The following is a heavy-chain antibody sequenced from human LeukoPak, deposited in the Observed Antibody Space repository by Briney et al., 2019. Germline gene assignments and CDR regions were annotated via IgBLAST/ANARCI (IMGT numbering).Heavy chain of an antibody. Sequence: GGSLRLSCAAFGFTFSSYSMNWVRQAPGKGLEWVSYISSSSSTIYYVDSVKGRFTISRDNAKNSLYLQMNSLRAEDTAVYYCARPPISRWDPYYFDYWGQGTLVTVSS. CDR2: ISSSSSTI. D-gene: IGHD1-26*01. CDR1: GFTFSSYS. CDR3: ARPPISRWDPYYFDY. J-gene: IGHJ4*02. V-gene: IGHV3-48*01.